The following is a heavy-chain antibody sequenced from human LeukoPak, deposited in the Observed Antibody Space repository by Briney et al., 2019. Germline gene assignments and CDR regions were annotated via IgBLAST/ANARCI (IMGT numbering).Heavy chain of an antibody. CDR2: IRSKANSYAT. Sequence: GGSLRLSCATSGFTFSGSAIHWVRQASGKGLEWVGRIRSKANSYATTDVASVKGRFTISRDDSKNTAYLEMSSLKTEDTAVYYCTRPSYDSSVSGVVYWGQETLVTVSS. V-gene: IGHV3-73*01. CDR3: TRPSYDSSVSGVVY. D-gene: IGHD3-22*01. J-gene: IGHJ4*02. CDR1: GFTFSGSA.